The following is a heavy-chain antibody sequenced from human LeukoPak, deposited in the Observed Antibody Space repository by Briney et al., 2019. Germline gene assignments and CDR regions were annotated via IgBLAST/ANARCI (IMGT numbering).Heavy chain of an antibody. D-gene: IGHD3-22*01. V-gene: IGHV4-59*08. CDR1: GGSISSYY. CDR3: ARHGPWKYYYDSSGWTLDY. CDR2: IYYSGNT. Sequence: PSETLSLTCTVSGGSISSYYWSWIRQSPGKGLEWIGYIYYSGNTNYNPSLKSRVTISLDTSKNQFSLRLSSVTAADTAVYYCARHGPWKYYYDSSGWTLDYWGQGTLVTVSS. J-gene: IGHJ4*02.